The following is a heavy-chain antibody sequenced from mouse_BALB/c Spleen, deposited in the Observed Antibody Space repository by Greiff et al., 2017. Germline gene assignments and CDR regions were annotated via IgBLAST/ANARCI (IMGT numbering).Heavy chain of an antibody. D-gene: IGHD2-2*01. J-gene: IGHJ4*01. Sequence: EVQLQESGPELVKPGASMKISCKASGYSFTGYTMNWVKQSHGKNLEWIGLINPYNGGTSYNQKFKGKATLTVDKSSSTAYMELLSLTSEDSAVYYCASADRAVGYDVRVYAMDYWGQGTSVTVSS. CDR3: ASADRAVGYDVRVYAMDY. CDR2: INPYNGGT. CDR1: GYSFTGYT. V-gene: IGHV1-18*01.